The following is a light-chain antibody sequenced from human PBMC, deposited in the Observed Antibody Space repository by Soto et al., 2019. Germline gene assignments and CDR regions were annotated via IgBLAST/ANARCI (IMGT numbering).Light chain of an antibody. CDR2: KAS. Sequence: DIPMTQSPSTLSASVGDRVTITCRASQSISSWVAWYQQKLGKAPKLLIYKASSLESGVPSRFSGSGSGTDFTLTICSLQPDDFATYYCQQYNSYPYTFGQGTKLEIK. CDR3: QQYNSYPYT. J-gene: IGKJ2*01. V-gene: IGKV1-5*03. CDR1: QSISSW.